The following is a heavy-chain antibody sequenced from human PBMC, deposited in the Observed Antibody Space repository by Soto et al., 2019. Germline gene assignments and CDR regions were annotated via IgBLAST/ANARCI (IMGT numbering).Heavy chain of an antibody. CDR2: TNAANGYI. D-gene: IGHD3-16*01. CDR1: GYIFSSFS. V-gene: IGHV1-3*02. J-gene: IGHJ6*02. CDR3: ARDGGAGMDV. Sequence: ASVKVSCKASGYIFSSFSVHWVRQAPGQSHEWIGWTNAANGYIEYSLDLQGGVTITGDTSVNTVYMQLSSLTSEDGAVYYCARDGGAGMDVWGQGTTVTVSS.